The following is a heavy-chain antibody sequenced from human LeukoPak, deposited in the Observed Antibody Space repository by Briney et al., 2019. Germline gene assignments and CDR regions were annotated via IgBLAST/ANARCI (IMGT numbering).Heavy chain of an antibody. CDR3: ARDSSSSSAYYYYYYGMDV. D-gene: IGHD6-6*01. CDR1: GFTFSDYY. Sequence: GGSLRLSCAASGFTFSDYYMSWIRQAPGKGLEWVSYISSSGSTIYYADSVKGRFTISRDNAKNSLYLQMNSLRAEDTAVYYCARDSSSSSAYYYYYYGMDVWGQGTTVTVSS. V-gene: IGHV3-11*04. J-gene: IGHJ6*02. CDR2: ISSSGSTI.